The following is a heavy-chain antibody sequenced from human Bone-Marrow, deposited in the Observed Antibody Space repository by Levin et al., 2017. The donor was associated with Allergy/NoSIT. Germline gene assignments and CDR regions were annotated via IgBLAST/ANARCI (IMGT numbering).Heavy chain of an antibody. V-gene: IGHV4-59*01. Sequence: SDTLSLICNVSGGSINSYYWSWIRQAPGKGLEWIGCIYSNGGTNYNPSLKSRVTISVDASKNQFSLRLSSVTAADTALSYCARDLSGLRRHNWLDPWGQGTLVTVSS. J-gene: IGHJ5*02. CDR1: GGSINSYY. CDR3: ARDLSGLRRHNWLDP. D-gene: IGHD3-9*01. CDR2: IYSNGGT.